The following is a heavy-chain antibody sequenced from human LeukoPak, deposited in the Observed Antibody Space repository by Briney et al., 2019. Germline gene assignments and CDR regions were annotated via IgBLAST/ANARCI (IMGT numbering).Heavy chain of an antibody. CDR2: ISSSSSYI. D-gene: IGHD4-23*01. CDR3: ARDPLDYGGNSGYFDY. J-gene: IGHJ4*02. CDR1: GFTFSSYS. Sequence: GGSLRLSCAASGFTFSSYSMNWVRQAPGKGLEWVSSISSSSSYIYYADSVKGRFTISRDNSKNTLSLQMNSLRAEDTAVYYCARDPLDYGGNSGYFDYWGQGTLVTVSS. V-gene: IGHV3-21*01.